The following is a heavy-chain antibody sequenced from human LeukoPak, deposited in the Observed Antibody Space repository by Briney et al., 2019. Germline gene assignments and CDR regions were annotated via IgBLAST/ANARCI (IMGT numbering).Heavy chain of an antibody. Sequence: PGGSLRLSCAASGFTLSSYWMHWVRHAPGKGLVSVAHMNSDGSSTNYADSVKGRFTISRDNAKNMLYLQMNSLRADDTAVYYCAKIPGESPRWFDPWGQGTLVTVSS. D-gene: IGHD3-16*01. J-gene: IGHJ5*02. CDR1: GFTLSSYW. V-gene: IGHV3-74*01. CDR3: AKIPGESPRWFDP. CDR2: MNSDGSST.